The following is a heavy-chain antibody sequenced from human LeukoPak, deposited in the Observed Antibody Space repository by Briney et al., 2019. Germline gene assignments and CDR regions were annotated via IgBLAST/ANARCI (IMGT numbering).Heavy chain of an antibody. V-gene: IGHV3-7*01. Sequence: GGSLRLSCAASGFTFSSYWMSWVRQAPGKGLEWVATIRQDGSQKYYVDSVKGRFTISRDNAKNSLYLQMNSLRAEDTAVYYCATYLYKSLDYWGQGTLVTVSS. CDR3: ATYLYKSLDY. CDR1: GFTFSSYW. J-gene: IGHJ4*02. CDR2: IRQDGSQK. D-gene: IGHD1-1*01.